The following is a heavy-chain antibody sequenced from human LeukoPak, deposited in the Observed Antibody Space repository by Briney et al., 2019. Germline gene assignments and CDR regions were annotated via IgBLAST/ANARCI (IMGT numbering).Heavy chain of an antibody. Sequence: GGSLRLSCAASGFTFSSYEMNWVRQAPGKGLEWVSYISTTGSSIYYADSVKGRFTIPRDNVKNLLYLQMNSLRAEDTAVYYCARVQRGIAVALDYWGQGTLATVSS. V-gene: IGHV3-48*03. CDR2: ISTTGSSI. D-gene: IGHD6-19*01. J-gene: IGHJ4*02. CDR1: GFTFSSYE. CDR3: ARVQRGIAVALDY.